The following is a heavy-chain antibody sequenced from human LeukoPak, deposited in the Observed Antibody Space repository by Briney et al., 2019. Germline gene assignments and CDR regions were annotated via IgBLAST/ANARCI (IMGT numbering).Heavy chain of an antibody. V-gene: IGHV5-51*01. CDR2: IYPGDSDT. D-gene: IGHD2-8*01. CDR1: GYSFTSYW. J-gene: IGHJ3*02. CDR3: ARNGDMGHCTTTSCFGREVFDM. Sequence: PGESLKISCKGSGYSFTSYWIGWVRQMPGKGLEWMGIIYPGDSDTRYSPSFQGQVTISADKSISTAYLQWSSLKASDTAMYYCARNGDMGHCTTTSCFGREVFDMWGQGTMVTVSS.